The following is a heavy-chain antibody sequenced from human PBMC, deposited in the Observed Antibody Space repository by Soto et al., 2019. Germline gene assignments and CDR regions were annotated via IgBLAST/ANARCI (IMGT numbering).Heavy chain of an antibody. J-gene: IGHJ4*02. Sequence: PGGSLRLSCAASGFTFSSYAMSWVRQAPGKELEWVSAISGSGGSTYYADSVKGRFTISRDNSKNTLYLQMNSLRAEDTAVYYCAKESPKYSSSWTNFDYWGQGTLVTVSS. V-gene: IGHV3-23*01. D-gene: IGHD6-13*01. CDR1: GFTFSSYA. CDR3: AKESPKYSSSWTNFDY. CDR2: ISGSGGST.